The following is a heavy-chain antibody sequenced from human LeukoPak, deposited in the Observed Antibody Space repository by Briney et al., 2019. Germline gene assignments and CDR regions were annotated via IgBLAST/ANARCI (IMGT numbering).Heavy chain of an antibody. CDR1: GLTFSDSA. CDR2: ISGSGTST. D-gene: IGHD2-15*01. Sequence: GGSLRPSCAASGLTFSDSAMSWVRQAPGKGLEWVSLISGSGTSTFYADSVKGRFTISRDNSKNTLYLQMNSLRAEDTAVYYCAKVLVLVSANRYYFDYWGQGTLVTVSS. CDR3: AKVLVLVSANRYYFDY. V-gene: IGHV3-23*01. J-gene: IGHJ4*02.